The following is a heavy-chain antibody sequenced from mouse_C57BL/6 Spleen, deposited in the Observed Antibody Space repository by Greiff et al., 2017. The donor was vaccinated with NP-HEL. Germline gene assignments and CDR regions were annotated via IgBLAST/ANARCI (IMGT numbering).Heavy chain of an antibody. CDR1: GFSLTSYG. CDR3: ARLYGPGAY. V-gene: IGHV2-6*01. Sequence: VQRVESGPGLVAPSQSLSITCTVSGFSLTSYGVDWVRQSPGKGLEWLGVIWGVGSTNYNSALKSRLSISKDNSKSQVFLKMNSLQTDDTAMYYCARLYGPGAYWGQGTLVTVSA. CDR2: IWGVGST. J-gene: IGHJ3*01. D-gene: IGHD1-1*02.